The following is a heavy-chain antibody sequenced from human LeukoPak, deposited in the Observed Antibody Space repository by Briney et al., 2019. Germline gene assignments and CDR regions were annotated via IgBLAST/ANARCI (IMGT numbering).Heavy chain of an antibody. CDR3: ARHYSSGWDLDY. Sequence: PSETLSLTCTVSGGSISGYYWSWIRQPPGKGLEWIGYIFYSGSTSYNPSLKSRLTTSVDTSKNQFSLKLTSVTAADTAVYYCARHYSSGWDLDYWGQGTLVTVSS. CDR1: GGSISGYY. V-gene: IGHV4-59*08. J-gene: IGHJ4*02. D-gene: IGHD6-19*01. CDR2: IFYSGST.